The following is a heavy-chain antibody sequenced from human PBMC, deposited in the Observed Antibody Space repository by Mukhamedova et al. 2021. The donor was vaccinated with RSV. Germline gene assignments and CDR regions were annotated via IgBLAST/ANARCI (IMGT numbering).Heavy chain of an antibody. CDR2: IYYSGST. D-gene: IGHD4-11*01. J-gene: IGHJ2*01. CDR3: ARGAYSRDWSFDL. V-gene: IGHV4-59*01. Sequence: SWIRQPPGKGLEWIGYIYYSGSTNYNPSLKSRVTISVDTSKNQFSLKLSSVTAADTAVYYCARGAYSRDWSFDLWGRGTLVTVSS.